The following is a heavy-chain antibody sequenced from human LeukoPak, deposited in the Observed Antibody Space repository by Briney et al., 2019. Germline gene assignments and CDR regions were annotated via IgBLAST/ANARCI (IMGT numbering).Heavy chain of an antibody. CDR3: ARGVYGAYFDY. Sequence: SETLSLTCIVSGVSISNYYWSWIRQSPGKGLEWIGYMQSSGYTEHNPSLKSRPTISVDTSKNQFSLRLSSVTAADTAVYYCARGVYGAYFDYWGQGTLVTVSS. V-gene: IGHV4-59*01. CDR1: GVSISNYY. J-gene: IGHJ4*02. CDR2: MQSSGYT. D-gene: IGHD4-17*01.